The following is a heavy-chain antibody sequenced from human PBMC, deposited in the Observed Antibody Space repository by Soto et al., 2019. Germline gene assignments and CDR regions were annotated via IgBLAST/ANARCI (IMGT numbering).Heavy chain of an antibody. CDR2: ISHTDRLT. D-gene: IGHD6-13*01. J-gene: IGHJ5*02. CDR3: ARDTGRASADL. Sequence: EVQLAESGGDLVQPGGSLRLSCVGSGFTFSYYEMNWVRQAPGKGLERVASISHTDRLTHYPDSVRGRFTISRDNAKNSLYLHMTSLRVEDTAVYYCARDTGRASADLWGQGTLVTVSS. V-gene: IGHV3-48*03. CDR1: GFTFSYYE.